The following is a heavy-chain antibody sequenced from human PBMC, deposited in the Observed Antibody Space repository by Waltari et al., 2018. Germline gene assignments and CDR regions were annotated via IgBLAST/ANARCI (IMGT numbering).Heavy chain of an antibody. Sequence: EVQLVESGGGLIQPGGSLRLSCAASGFTVSSNYMSWVRQAPGKGLEWVSVIYSGGSTYYADSVKGPFPNPRDNSKNQLYLQMNSLRAGDTAVYYCARVTGGYYFDYWGQGTLVTVSS. CDR3: ARVTGGYYFDY. CDR1: GFTVSSNY. V-gene: IGHV3-53*01. CDR2: IYSGGST. J-gene: IGHJ4*02. D-gene: IGHD3-16*01.